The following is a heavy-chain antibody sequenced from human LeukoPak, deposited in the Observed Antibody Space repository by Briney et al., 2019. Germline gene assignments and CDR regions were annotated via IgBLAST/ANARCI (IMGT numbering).Heavy chain of an antibody. CDR1: GFTFNNYW. V-gene: IGHV3-7*01. D-gene: IGHD6-19*01. Sequence: GGSLRLSCVGTGFTFNNYWMNWVRQAPGKGLEWVANIKEDESEIYYVDSVQGRFTISRDNTKNSVYLQMNSLRAEDTAVYYCAGSSGWLFVYWGQGTLVAVSS. CDR3: AGSSGWLFVY. CDR2: IKEDESEI. J-gene: IGHJ4*02.